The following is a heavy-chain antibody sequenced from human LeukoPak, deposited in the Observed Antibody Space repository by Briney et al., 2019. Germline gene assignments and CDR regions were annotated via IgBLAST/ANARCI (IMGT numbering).Heavy chain of an antibody. Sequence: GGSLRLSCVASGFTFSSYAMSWVRQAPGKGLEWVSSISGSGSSTYYTDSVKGRFTISRDNSKNTLYLQMNSLRAEDTAIYYCAKNGDRGAYCTGGTCYPYFYYYMDVWGKGTTVTI. CDR2: ISGSGSST. CDR3: AKNGDRGAYCTGGTCYPYFYYYMDV. D-gene: IGHD2-15*01. CDR1: GFTFSSYA. J-gene: IGHJ6*03. V-gene: IGHV3-23*01.